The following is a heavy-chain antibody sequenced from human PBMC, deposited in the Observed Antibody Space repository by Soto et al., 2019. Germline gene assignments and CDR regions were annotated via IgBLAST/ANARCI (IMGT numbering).Heavy chain of an antibody. Sequence: SETLSLTCTVSGGSIGTGDYHWSWIRQPPGKGLEWIAYIHYTGNAYYRPSLRSRLLLSVDTSKNQFSLKLSSVTAADTAVYYCARGSNRNWFGPWGQGTLVTVSS. CDR1: GGSIGTGDYH. V-gene: IGHV4-30-4*01. CDR3: ARGSNRNWFGP. J-gene: IGHJ5*02. CDR2: IHYTGNA.